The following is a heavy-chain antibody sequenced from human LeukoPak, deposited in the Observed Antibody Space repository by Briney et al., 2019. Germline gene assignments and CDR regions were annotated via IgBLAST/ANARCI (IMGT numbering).Heavy chain of an antibody. D-gene: IGHD3-3*01. V-gene: IGHV3-23*01. CDR1: GFTFSSYA. CDR3: AKGPYYDFWSGYYADNWFDP. CDR2: ISGSGGST. Sequence: LTGGSLRLSCAASGFTFSSYAMSWVRQAPGKGLEWVSAISGSGGSTYYADSVKGRFTIPRDNSKNTLYLQMNSLRAEDTAVYSCAKGPYYDFWSGYYADNWFDPWGQGTLVTVSS. J-gene: IGHJ5*02.